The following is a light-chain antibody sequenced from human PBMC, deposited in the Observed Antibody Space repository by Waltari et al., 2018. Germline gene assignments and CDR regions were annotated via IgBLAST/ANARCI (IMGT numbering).Light chain of an antibody. CDR2: ATS. CDR1: QAIDTR. CDR3: QQASSFLLT. Sequence: DIQMTQSPSSVPASVGDRVTISCRASQAIDTRVAWYQVKPGKAPKLLIYATSSLHSGVPSRFSGSGSGTDFTLTIASLQPEDFATYYCQQASSFLLTFGQGTRLEIK. V-gene: IGKV1-12*01. J-gene: IGKJ5*01.